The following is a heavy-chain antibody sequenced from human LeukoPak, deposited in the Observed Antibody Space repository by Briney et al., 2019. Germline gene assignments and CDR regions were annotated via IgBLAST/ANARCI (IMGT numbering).Heavy chain of an antibody. CDR2: ISGSGGST. J-gene: IGHJ4*02. V-gene: IGHV3-23*01. CDR3: AKYSGYDYPIFDY. CDR1: GFIFSSYG. Sequence: GGSLRLSCAASGFIFSSYGMSWVRQAPGKGLEWVSAISGSGGSTYYADSVKGRFTISRDNSKNTLYLQMNSLRAEDTAVYYCAKYSGYDYPIFDYWGQGTLVTVSS. D-gene: IGHD5-12*01.